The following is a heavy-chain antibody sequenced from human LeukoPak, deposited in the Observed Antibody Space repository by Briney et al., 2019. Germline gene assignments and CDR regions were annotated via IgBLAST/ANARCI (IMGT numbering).Heavy chain of an antibody. Sequence: GSLRLSCAVSGFTFSSYGMHWVREAPGKGLERVVVIWYDGSNKYYAASVKRRFTISRDNSKNTLYLQMNSLRAEDTAVYYCARRGDPTPFYYYHYCMDVWGQGTTVTVSS. D-gene: IGHD2-21*02. CDR3: ARRGDPTPFYYYHYCMDV. J-gene: IGHJ6*02. CDR1: GFTFSSYG. CDR2: IWYDGSNK. V-gene: IGHV3-33*01.